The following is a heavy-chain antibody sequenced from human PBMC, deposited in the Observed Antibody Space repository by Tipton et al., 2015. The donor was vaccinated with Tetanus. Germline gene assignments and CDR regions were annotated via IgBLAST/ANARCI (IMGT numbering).Heavy chain of an antibody. Sequence: GSLRLSCAASGFAFSSYAMNWVRQAPGKGLEWVSLIYSDGSRRNYADSVKGRFIISRDNSENTLYLQMNSLRAEDTATYYCAKDSRHTGYDAVLWGQGTLVAVSS. CDR2: IYSDGSRR. J-gene: IGHJ4*02. V-gene: IGHV3-23*03. CDR1: GFAFSSYA. CDR3: AKDSRHTGYDAVL. D-gene: IGHD5-12*01.